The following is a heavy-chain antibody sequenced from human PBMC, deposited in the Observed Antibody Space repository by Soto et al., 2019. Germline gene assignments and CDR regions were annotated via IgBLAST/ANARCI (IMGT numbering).Heavy chain of an antibody. D-gene: IGHD5-18*01. Sequence: ASVKVSCKASGYTFTSYYMHWVRQAPGQGLEWMGIINPSGGSTSYAQKFQGRVTMTRDTSTSTVYMELSSLRYEDTAVYYCARDSRPQCVGWAMGYFDYWGQGTLVTVSS. CDR2: INPSGGST. CDR1: GYTFTSYY. J-gene: IGHJ4*02. CDR3: ARDSRPQCVGWAMGYFDY. V-gene: IGHV1-46*01.